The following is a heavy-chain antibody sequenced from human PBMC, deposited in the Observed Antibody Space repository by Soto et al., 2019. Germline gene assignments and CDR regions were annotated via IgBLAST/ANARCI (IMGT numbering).Heavy chain of an antibody. CDR3: AREGMAVADPFDY. Sequence: GPSVKVSCKASGYTFTTYGISWVRQAPGQGFEWMGWISTYNGNTNYAQKFQDRVTMTTDTSTTTAYMEVRSLRSDDTAVYYCAREGMAVADPFDYPGQGTPVTVSS. V-gene: IGHV1-18*01. CDR2: ISTYNGNT. J-gene: IGHJ4*02. D-gene: IGHD6-19*01. CDR1: GYTFTTYG.